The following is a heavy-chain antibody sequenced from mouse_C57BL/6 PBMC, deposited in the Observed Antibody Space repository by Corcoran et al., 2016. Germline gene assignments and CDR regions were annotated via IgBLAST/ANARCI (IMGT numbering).Heavy chain of an antibody. CDR1: GYTFTDYY. J-gene: IGHJ2*01. D-gene: IGHD2-5*01. V-gene: IGHV1-26*01. CDR2: INPNNGGT. Sequence: EVQLQQSGPELVKPGASVKISCKASGYTFTDYYMNWVKQSHGKSLEWIGDINPNNGGTSYNQKFKGKATLTVDKSSSTAYMLLSSLTSEDSAVYFCASSNYDYFDYWGQGTTLTVSS. CDR3: ASSNYDYFDY.